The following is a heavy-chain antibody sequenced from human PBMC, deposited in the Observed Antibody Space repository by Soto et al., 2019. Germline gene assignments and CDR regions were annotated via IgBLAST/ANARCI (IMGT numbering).Heavy chain of an antibody. Sequence: GGSLRLSCAASGFTFSSYAMHWVRQAPGKGLEYVSAIRSNGGSTYYADSVKGRFTISRDNSKNTLYLQMGSLRAEGMDGYDCARGSALTYGSGSYDNDYWGQGTLVTVSS. CDR1: GFTFSSYA. D-gene: IGHD3-10*01. J-gene: IGHJ4*02. V-gene: IGHV3-64*02. CDR2: IRSNGGST. CDR3: ARGSALTYGSGSYDNDY.